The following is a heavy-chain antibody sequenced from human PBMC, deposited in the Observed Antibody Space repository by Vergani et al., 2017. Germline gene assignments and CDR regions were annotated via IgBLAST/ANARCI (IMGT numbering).Heavy chain of an antibody. CDR2: ISGHGGRT. D-gene: IGHD2-2*01. V-gene: IGHV3-23*04. J-gene: IGHJ5*02. CDR3: ANPEGVIPAAGRWFDP. CDR1: GFSFGDYA. Sequence: EVQLVESGGGLVPPGRSLRLSCAASGFSFGDYAMIWVRQAPGKGLEWVSAISGHGGRTYYADSVKGRFTISRDNSKNTLYLQMNSLRAEDTAVYYCANPEGVIPAAGRWFDPWGQGTLVTVSS.